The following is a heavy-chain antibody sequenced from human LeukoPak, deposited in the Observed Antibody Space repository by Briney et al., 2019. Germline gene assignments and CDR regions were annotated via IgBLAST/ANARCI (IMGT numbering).Heavy chain of an antibody. J-gene: IGHJ3*02. Sequence: SXXXXYYWGWIRQPPGKGLEWIGSIYHSGSTHYNPSLNSRVTMSVDTSKNQFSLKLSSVTAADTAVYYCAREVYDSSGNGFDIWGQGTMVTVSS. V-gene: IGHV4-38-2*02. D-gene: IGHD3-22*01. CDR1: SXXXXYY. CDR3: AREVYDSSGNGFDI. CDR2: IYHSGST.